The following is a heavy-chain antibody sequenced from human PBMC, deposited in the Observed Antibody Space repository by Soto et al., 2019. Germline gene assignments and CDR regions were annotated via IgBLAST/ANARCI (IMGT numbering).Heavy chain of an antibody. CDR1: GYTFTSYG. CDR3: ARVLSWQSLAEFDY. J-gene: IGHJ4*02. D-gene: IGHD6-19*01. CDR2: ISAYNGNT. Sequence: ASVKVSCKASGYTFTSYGISWVRQAPGQGLEWMGWISAYNGNTNYAQKLQGRVTMTTDTSTSTAYMELRSLRSDDTAVYYCARVLSWQSLAEFDYWGQGTLVTVPS. V-gene: IGHV1-18*01.